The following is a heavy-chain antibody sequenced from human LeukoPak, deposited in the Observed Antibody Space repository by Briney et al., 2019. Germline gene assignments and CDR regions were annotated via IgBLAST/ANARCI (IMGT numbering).Heavy chain of an antibody. J-gene: IGHJ6*03. Sequence: SETLSLTCTVSGGSISSYYWSWLRQPAGKGLEWIGRIYTSGSTNYNPSLTSRVTMSVDTTKNQFSLKLSSVTAADTAVYYCARGRGSYCSSTSCVRQYYYYYYMDVWGKGTTVTVSS. CDR1: GGSISSYY. V-gene: IGHV4-4*07. D-gene: IGHD2-2*01. CDR3: ARGRGSYCSSTSCVRQYYYYYYMDV. CDR2: IYTSGST.